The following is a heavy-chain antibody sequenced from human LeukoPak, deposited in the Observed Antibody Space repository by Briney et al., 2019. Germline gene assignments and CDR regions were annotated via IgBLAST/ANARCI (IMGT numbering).Heavy chain of an antibody. Sequence: GGSLRLFCAASGFTFSRYEMSWVRQAPGKGLEWVSSLSGSGAGTHYADSVKGRFTISRDNFKNTLYLQMNSLRAEDTAVYYCAKDPVVGAPGYFDFWGQGTLVTVSS. CDR2: LSGSGAGT. CDR3: AKDPVVGAPGYFDF. D-gene: IGHD1-26*01. V-gene: IGHV3-23*01. CDR1: GFTFSRYE. J-gene: IGHJ4*02.